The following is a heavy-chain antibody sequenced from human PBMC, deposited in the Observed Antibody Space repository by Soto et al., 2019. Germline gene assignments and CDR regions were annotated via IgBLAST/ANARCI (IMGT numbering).Heavy chain of an antibody. Sequence: SETLSLTCTVSGGSISSSSYYWCWIRHPPGKGLEWIGSIYYSGSTYYNPSLKSRVTISVDTSKNQFSLKLSSVTAADTAVFYCARPTFPPPRGYSYGSIDYWGQGTLVTVSS. CDR1: GGSISSSSYY. CDR3: ARPTFPPPRGYSYGSIDY. J-gene: IGHJ4*02. V-gene: IGHV4-39*01. CDR2: IYYSGST. D-gene: IGHD5-18*01.